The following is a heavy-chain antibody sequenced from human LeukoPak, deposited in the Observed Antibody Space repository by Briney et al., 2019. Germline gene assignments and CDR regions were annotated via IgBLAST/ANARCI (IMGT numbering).Heavy chain of an antibody. CDR1: GGSITTDN. CDR2: IYSSGAT. CDR3: ARRTPGPQLDEYVAYFFDH. Sequence: SETLSLICTVSGGSITTDNWIWIRQTPGQALESIGHIYSSGATKYNPSLKSRATILLDTSKNQLSLKLSSVSAADAAVYYCARRTPGPQLDEYVAYFFDHWGQGTQVTVSS. J-gene: IGHJ4*02. V-gene: IGHV4-4*09. D-gene: IGHD2-2*01.